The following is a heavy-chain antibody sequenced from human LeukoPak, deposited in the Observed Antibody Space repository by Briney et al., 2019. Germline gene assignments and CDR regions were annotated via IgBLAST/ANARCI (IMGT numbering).Heavy chain of an antibody. CDR3: ARLPGIAVAGVFDY. CDR1: GYTFTSYG. J-gene: IGHJ4*02. D-gene: IGHD6-19*01. Sequence: ASVKVSCKASGYTFTSYGISWVRQAPGQGLEWMGWISAYNGNTNYAQELQGRVTMTTDTSTSTAYMELRSLRSDDTAVYYCARLPGIAVAGVFDYWGQGTLVTVSS. V-gene: IGHV1-18*01. CDR2: ISAYNGNT.